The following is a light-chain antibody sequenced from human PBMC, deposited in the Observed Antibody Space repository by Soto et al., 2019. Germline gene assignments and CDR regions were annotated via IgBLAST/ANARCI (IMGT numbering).Light chain of an antibody. V-gene: IGKV3D-15*01. J-gene: IGKJ1*01. CDR1: QSVSSN. CDR2: SAS. Sequence: EMVKTQSPATLSVSPGERATLSCRASQSVSSNLAGYQQKRGQAPRLLIYSASTRATGIPARFSGSGSGIELTLTISSLRYEDFVVYYCKQYYNSPPWTLGQGPKVDIK. CDR3: KQYYNSPPWT.